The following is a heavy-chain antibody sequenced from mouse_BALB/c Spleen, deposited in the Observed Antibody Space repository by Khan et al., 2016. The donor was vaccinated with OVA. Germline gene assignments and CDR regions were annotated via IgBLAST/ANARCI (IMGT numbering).Heavy chain of an antibody. D-gene: IGHD2-4*01. CDR2: INPSNGRT. CDR3: ARSTMITTEFVY. Sequence: QVQLQQPGAELVKPGASVQLSCKASGYTFSSYWMLWVKQRPGQGLEWIGEINPSNGRTNYNETFKSKATLTVDKSSSTAYMQLSRLTSEDSAVYYCARSTMITTEFVYWGQGTLVTVSA. V-gene: IGHV1S81*02. CDR1: GYTFSSYW. J-gene: IGHJ3*01.